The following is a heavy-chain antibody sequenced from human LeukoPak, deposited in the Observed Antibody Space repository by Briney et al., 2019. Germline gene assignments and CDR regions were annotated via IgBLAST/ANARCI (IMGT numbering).Heavy chain of an antibody. D-gene: IGHD5-18*01. CDR2: INHSGST. CDR1: GGSFSGFY. J-gene: IGHJ4*02. Sequence: PSETLSLTCAVYGGSFSGFYWSWIRQPPGKGLEWIGEINHSGSTNYNPPLKSRVTISVDTSKNQFSLKLSSVTAADTAVYYCARGTTDTAMGGYWGQGTLVTVSS. V-gene: IGHV4-34*01. CDR3: ARGTTDTAMGGY.